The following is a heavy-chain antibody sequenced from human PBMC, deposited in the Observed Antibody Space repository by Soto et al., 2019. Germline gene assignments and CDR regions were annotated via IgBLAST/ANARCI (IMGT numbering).Heavy chain of an antibody. CDR2: ISYDGSNK. CDR1: GFTFSSYA. CDR3: ARSRFGELSSPTPFDY. V-gene: IGHV3-30-3*01. Sequence: LRLSCAASGFTFSSYAMHWVRQAAGKGLEWVAVISYDGSNKYYADSVKGRFTISRDNSKNTLYLQMNSLRAEDTAVYYCARSRFGELSSPTPFDYWGQGTLVTVSS. J-gene: IGHJ4*02. D-gene: IGHD3-10*01.